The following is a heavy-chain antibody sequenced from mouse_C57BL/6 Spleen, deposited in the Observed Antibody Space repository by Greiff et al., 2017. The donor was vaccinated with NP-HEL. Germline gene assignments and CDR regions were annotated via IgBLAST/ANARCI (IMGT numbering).Heavy chain of an antibody. CDR3: ARSEDGYLDY. CDR1: GYTFTSYW. V-gene: IGHV1-50*01. J-gene: IGHJ2*01. CDR2: IDPSDSYT. Sequence: VQLQQPGAELVKPGASVKLSCKASGYTFTSYWMQWVKQRPGQGLEWIGEIDPSDSYTNYNQKFKGKATLTVDTSSSPSYMQLSSLTSEDSAVYYCARSEDGYLDYWGQGTTLTVSS. D-gene: IGHD2-3*01.